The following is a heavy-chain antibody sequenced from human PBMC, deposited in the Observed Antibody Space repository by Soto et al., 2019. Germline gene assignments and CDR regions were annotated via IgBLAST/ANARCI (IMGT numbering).Heavy chain of an antibody. CDR3: ARDSAGVYNYGMDV. Sequence: ASVKVSGKASGYTFTTYGINWVRQAPGQGLEWLGWISAYNGNTNYAQKLQGRVTMTTDTSTSTAYMELRSLRSDDTAVYYCARDSAGVYNYGMDVWGQGTTVTVSS. J-gene: IGHJ6*02. CDR1: GYTFTTYG. D-gene: IGHD3-10*01. V-gene: IGHV1-18*01. CDR2: ISAYNGNT.